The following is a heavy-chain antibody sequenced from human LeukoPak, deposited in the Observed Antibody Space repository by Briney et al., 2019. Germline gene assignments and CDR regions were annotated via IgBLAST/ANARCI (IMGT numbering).Heavy chain of an antibody. Sequence: SETLSLTCTVSGGSISSYYWSWIRQPPGKGLEWIGYIYYSGSTNYNPSLKSRVTISIDTSKNQFSLKLSSVTAADTAIYYCARPLHCSSTTCYDWFDPWGQGTLVTVSS. D-gene: IGHD2-2*01. CDR2: IYYSGST. CDR1: GGSISSYY. CDR3: ARPLHCSSTTCYDWFDP. J-gene: IGHJ5*02. V-gene: IGHV4-59*12.